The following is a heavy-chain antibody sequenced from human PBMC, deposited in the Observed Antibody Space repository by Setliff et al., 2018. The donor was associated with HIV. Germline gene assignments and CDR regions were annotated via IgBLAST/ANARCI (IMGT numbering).Heavy chain of an antibody. CDR3: AKDRLEWLAPDGFDI. D-gene: IGHD3-3*01. Sequence: GESLKISCAASGFTFSTYAMTWVRQAPGKGLEWVSSISSSGGTTYFADTVKGRFTISRDNSKNTLYLQMDSLRAEDTAVYYCAKDRLEWLAPDGFDIWGLGTMVTVSS. CDR1: GFTFSTYA. J-gene: IGHJ3*02. V-gene: IGHV3-23*01. CDR2: ISSSGGTT.